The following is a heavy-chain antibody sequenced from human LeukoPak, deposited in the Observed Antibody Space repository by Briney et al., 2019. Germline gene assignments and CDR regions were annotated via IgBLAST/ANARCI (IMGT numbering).Heavy chain of an antibody. Sequence: PGGSLRLSCAGSGFTFSSYSMNWVRQAPGKGLEWVSSISGTSDYIYYAESVKGRFTISRDNGQNSLYLQMNSLRAEDTAVYYCARDQIPPRVGMDVWGQGTTVTVSS. V-gene: IGHV3-21*06. CDR1: GFTFSSYS. CDR2: ISGTSDYI. CDR3: ARDQIPPRVGMDV. J-gene: IGHJ6*02.